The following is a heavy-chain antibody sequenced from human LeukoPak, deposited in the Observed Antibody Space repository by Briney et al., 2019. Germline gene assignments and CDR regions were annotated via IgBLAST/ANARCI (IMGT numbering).Heavy chain of an antibody. V-gene: IGHV3-64*01. CDR2: ISSNGGST. CDR1: GFTFSSYA. J-gene: IGHJ4*02. Sequence: PGRSLRLSCAASGFTFSSYAMHWVRQAPGKGLEYVSAISSNGGSTYYANSVKGRFTISRDNSKNTLYLQMGSLRAEDMAVYYCARDRGYSGYDPLFDHWGQGTLVTVSS. CDR3: ARDRGYSGYDPLFDH. D-gene: IGHD5-12*01.